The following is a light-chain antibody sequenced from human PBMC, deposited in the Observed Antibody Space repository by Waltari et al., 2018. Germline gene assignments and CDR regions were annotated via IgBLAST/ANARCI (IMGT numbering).Light chain of an antibody. CDR3: QQYDTFPWT. CDR1: QSISGW. CDR2: QAS. V-gene: IGKV1-5*03. Sequence: DIEMTQSPSTMSVSVGDRVTITCRASQSISGWLAWYQQKPGTAPKLLIYQASTLENGVPSRFSGSGSGTDFTLTINSLQPDDFATYHCQQYDTFPWTFGQGTKVEI. J-gene: IGKJ1*01.